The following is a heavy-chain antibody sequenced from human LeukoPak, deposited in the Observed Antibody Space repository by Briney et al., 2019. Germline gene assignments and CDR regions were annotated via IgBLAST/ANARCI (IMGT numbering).Heavy chain of an antibody. V-gene: IGHV4-31*03. J-gene: IGHJ4*02. CDR2: IYYSGST. CDR3: ARVSSGYFDY. D-gene: IGHD3-22*01. CDR1: GGSISSGGYY. Sequence: SQTLPLTCTVSGGSISSGGYYWSWIRQHPGKGLEWIGYIYYSGSTYYNPSLKSRVTISVDTSKNQFSLKLSSVTAADTAVYYCARVSSGYFDYWGQGTLVTVSS.